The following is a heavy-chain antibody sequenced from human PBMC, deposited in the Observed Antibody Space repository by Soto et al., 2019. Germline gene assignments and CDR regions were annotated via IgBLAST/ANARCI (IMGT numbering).Heavy chain of an antibody. D-gene: IGHD5-12*01. Sequence: EVQLLESGGGLVQPGGSLRLSCAASGFTFSSQTMSWVRQAPGKGLEWVSVISSSGSPSYTDSVEGRFTISKDSSKNTLYLKLTSLSVEDTAEYYCAKGARDVDSWGQGTLVTVSS. V-gene: IGHV3-23*01. CDR3: AKGARDVDS. CDR2: ISSSGSP. CDR1: GFTFSSQT. J-gene: IGHJ4*02.